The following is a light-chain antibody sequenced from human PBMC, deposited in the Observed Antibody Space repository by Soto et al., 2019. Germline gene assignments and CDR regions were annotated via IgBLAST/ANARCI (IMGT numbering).Light chain of an antibody. CDR3: QQSYRTPPIT. J-gene: IGKJ5*01. CDR2: KAS. V-gene: IGKV1-5*03. CDR1: QTISGW. Sequence: DIQITQSPSTLSGSVGARVTITCRASQTISGWLAWYQQKPGKAPKLLIYKASTLKSGVPSRFSGSGSGTDFTLTISSLQPEDFATYYCQQSYRTPPITFGQGTRLEIK.